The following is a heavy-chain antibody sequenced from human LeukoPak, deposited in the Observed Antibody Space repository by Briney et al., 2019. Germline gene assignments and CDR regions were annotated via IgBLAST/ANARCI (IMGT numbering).Heavy chain of an antibody. CDR2: ISAYNGNT. D-gene: IGHD6-19*01. CDR3: AREGARGWPHDAFDI. V-gene: IGHV1-18*04. CDR1: GYTFTGYY. Sequence: ASVKVSCKASGYTFTGYYMHWVRQAPGQGLEWMGWISAYNGNTNYAQKLQGRVTMTTDTSTSTAYMELRSLRSDDTAVYYCAREGARGWPHDAFDIWGQGTMVTVSS. J-gene: IGHJ3*02.